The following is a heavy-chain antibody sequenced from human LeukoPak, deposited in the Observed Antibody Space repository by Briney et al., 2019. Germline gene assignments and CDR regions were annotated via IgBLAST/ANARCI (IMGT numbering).Heavy chain of an antibody. CDR1: GGSISSGDYY. Sequence: SETLSLTCTVSGGSISSGDYYWSWIRQPPGKGLEWIGYIYYSGSTYYNPSLKSRVTISVDTSKNQFSLKLSSVTAADTAAYYCARVGRLYYFDYWGQGTLVTVSS. V-gene: IGHV4-30-4*08. CDR3: ARVGRLYYFDY. CDR2: IYYSGST. J-gene: IGHJ4*02. D-gene: IGHD5-12*01.